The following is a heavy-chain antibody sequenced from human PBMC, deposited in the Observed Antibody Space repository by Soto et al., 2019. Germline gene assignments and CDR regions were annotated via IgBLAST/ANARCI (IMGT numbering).Heavy chain of an antibody. CDR3: ASDKMATGVLGY. CDR1: GYTFTSYG. J-gene: IGHJ4*02. D-gene: IGHD5-12*01. V-gene: IGHV1-18*01. Sequence: ASVKISCKASGYTFTSYGISWVRQAPGQGLEWMGWISAYNGNTNYAQKLQGRVTMTTDTSTSTAYMELRSLGSDDTAVYYCASDKMATGVLGYWGQGTMVTVS. CDR2: ISAYNGNT.